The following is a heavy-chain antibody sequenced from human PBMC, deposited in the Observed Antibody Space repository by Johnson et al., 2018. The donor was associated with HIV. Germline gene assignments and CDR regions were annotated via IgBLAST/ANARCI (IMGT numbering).Heavy chain of an antibody. V-gene: IGHV3-30*02. D-gene: IGHD3-10*01. CDR3: ARVLWFGELFSRAFDI. CDR2: IRYDGSNK. CDR1: RFTFSSYG. Sequence: QVQLVESGGGLVQPGASLRLSCAASRFTFSSYGMHWVRQAPGKGLEWVAFIRYDGSNKYYADSVKGRFTISRDNSKNTLYLQMNSLRAEDTAVYYCARVLWFGELFSRAFDIWGQGTMVTVSS. J-gene: IGHJ3*02.